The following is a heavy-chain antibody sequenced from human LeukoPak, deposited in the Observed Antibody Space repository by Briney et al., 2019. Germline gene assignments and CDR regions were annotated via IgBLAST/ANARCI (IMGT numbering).Heavy chain of an antibody. D-gene: IGHD2-2*02. CDR3: ARAVGYCSSTSCYTGSFDY. CDR2: ISSSSSTI. V-gene: IGHV3-48*01. CDR1: GFTFSSYS. Sequence: GGSLRLSCAASGFTFSSYSMNWVRQAPGKGLEWVSYISSSSSTIYYADSVKGRFTISRDNAKNSMYLQMNSLRAEDTAVYYCARAVGYCSSTSCYTGSFDYWGQGTLVTVSS. J-gene: IGHJ4*02.